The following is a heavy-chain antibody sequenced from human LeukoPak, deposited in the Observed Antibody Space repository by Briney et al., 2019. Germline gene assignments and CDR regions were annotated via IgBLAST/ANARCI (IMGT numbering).Heavy chain of an antibody. CDR2: INNGGST. J-gene: IGHJ4*02. CDR3: ARGYFYGSGSYLGHIGYFDY. D-gene: IGHD3-10*01. CDR1: GGSISSDDYY. Sequence: SQTLSLTCTVSGGSISSDDYYWSWIRQPPGKALGWFGKINNGGSTYYNPALKSRVTISVDTSKNQFSLKLSSVTAADTAVYYCARGYFYGSGSYLGHIGYFDYWGQGTLVTVSS. V-gene: IGHV4-30-4*01.